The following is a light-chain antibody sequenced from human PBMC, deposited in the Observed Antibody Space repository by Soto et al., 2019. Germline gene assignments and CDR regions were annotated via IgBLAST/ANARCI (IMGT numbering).Light chain of an antibody. CDR1: QSVNLNY. J-gene: IGKJ3*01. V-gene: IGKV3-20*01. Sequence: EIVLTQSPGPLSLSPGERATLSCRASQSVNLNYLAWYQQKPGQAPRLLIYGASSRATGIPDRFSGSGSGTEFTLTVSRLEPEDFAVYYCQQYGSSPFTFGPGTKVDIK. CDR3: QQYGSSPFT. CDR2: GAS.